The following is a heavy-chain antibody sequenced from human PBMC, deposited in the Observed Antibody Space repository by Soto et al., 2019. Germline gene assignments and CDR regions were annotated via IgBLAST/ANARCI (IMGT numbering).Heavy chain of an antibody. Sequence: EVQLVESGGGLVKPGGSLRLSCAASVFTFSNAWMNWVRQAPGKGLEWVGRIKSRTDGGTTDYAAPVEGRFTISRDDSKNTVYLQMNSLKTEDTAVYYCTTRIPVSDRTFDYWGQGTLGIVSS. J-gene: IGHJ4*02. D-gene: IGHD4-17*01. V-gene: IGHV3-15*01. CDR3: TTRIPVSDRTFDY. CDR2: IKSRTDGGTT. CDR1: VFTFSNAW.